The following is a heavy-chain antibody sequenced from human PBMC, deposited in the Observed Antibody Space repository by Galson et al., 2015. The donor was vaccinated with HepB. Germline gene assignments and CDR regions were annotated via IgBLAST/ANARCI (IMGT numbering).Heavy chain of an antibody. J-gene: IGHJ4*02. CDR2: ISPSGVRT. CDR3: AKSGRPSYYGSGTYYAQ. V-gene: IGHV3-23*01. CDR1: GFTFSDYA. Sequence: SLRLSCAASGFTFSDYAMTWVRQAPGRGLEWVSSISPSGVRTFYADSVKGRFTFSRDNSKNTVSLQMDRLRAEDTALYFCAKSGRPSYYGSGTYYAQWGQGTLVTVS. D-gene: IGHD3-10*01.